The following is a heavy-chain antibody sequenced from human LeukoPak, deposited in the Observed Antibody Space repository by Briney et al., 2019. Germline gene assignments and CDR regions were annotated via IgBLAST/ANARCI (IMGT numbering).Heavy chain of an antibody. Sequence: GASVKVSCKASGYTFTGYYMHWVRQAPGQGLEWMGWINPNSGGTNYAQKFQGRVTMTKDTSISTAYMELSRLRSDDTAVYYCAYSPWEQQLLDYWGQGTLVTVSS. CDR3: AYSPWEQQLLDY. D-gene: IGHD6-13*01. CDR2: INPNSGGT. J-gene: IGHJ4*02. V-gene: IGHV1-2*02. CDR1: GYTFTGYY.